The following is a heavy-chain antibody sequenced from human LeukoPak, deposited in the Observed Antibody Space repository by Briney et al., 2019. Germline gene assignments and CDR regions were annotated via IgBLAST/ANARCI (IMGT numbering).Heavy chain of an antibody. CDR2: VRNDGSSQ. CDR3: AKDSFHGAHGPEDY. V-gene: IGHV3-30*02. D-gene: IGHD4-17*01. Sequence: GGSLRLSCVASGFRFSTYGMHWVRQAPGKGLEWVAFVRNDGSSQSYVDSVKGRFSISRANSNNTLYLQMKSLRAEDTAMYYCAKDSFHGAHGPEDYWGQGTLVAVSS. J-gene: IGHJ4*02. CDR1: GFRFSTYG.